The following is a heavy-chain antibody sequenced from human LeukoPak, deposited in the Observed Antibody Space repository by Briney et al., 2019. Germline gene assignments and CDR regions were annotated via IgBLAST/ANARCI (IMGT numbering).Heavy chain of an antibody. CDR2: IYHSGTT. V-gene: IGHV4-30-2*06. J-gene: IGHJ5*02. D-gene: IGHD5-12*01. CDR1: GCSISSGGYS. CDR3: ARACGGIGYEYNWFDP. Sequence: SQTLSLTCAVSGCSISSGGYSWSWIRQSPGKGLEWIGYIYHSGTTFYNPSLQSRVTISVDRYKNQFALKLSSMTAADTAVYYCARACGGIGYEYNWFDPWGQGSLVTVSS.